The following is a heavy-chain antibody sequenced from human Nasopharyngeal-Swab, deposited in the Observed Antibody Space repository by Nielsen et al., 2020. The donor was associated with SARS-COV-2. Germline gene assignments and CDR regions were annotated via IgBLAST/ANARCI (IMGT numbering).Heavy chain of an antibody. CDR1: GYTFTSYY. V-gene: IGHV1-46*01. CDR3: ARAGYTSSWYVGIWFDP. Sequence: ASVKVSCKPSGYTFTSYYIHWVRQAPGQGLEWMGVINPDDGGTTYAQKFQDRVTLTRDTSTTTVYMQLSNLRSEDTAVYFCARAGYTSSWYVGIWFDPRGQGTLVTVSS. CDR2: INPDDGGT. D-gene: IGHD6-13*01. J-gene: IGHJ5*02.